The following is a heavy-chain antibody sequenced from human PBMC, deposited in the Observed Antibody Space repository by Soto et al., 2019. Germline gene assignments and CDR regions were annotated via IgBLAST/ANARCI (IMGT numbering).Heavy chain of an antibody. D-gene: IGHD5-18*01. CDR1: GFTFSSYG. Sequence: GGSLRLSCAASGFTFSSYGMSWVRQAPGKGLEWVSGISRSGGSTYYADSVKGRFTISRDNSKHTLYLQMNSLRAEDTAIYYCAKGDTALDYWGQGTLVTVSS. J-gene: IGHJ4*02. V-gene: IGHV3-23*01. CDR3: AKGDTALDY. CDR2: ISRSGGST.